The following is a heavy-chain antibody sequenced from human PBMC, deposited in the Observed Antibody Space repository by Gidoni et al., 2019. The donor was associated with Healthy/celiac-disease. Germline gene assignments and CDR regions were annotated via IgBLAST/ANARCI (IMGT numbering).Heavy chain of an antibody. V-gene: IGHV3-9*01. D-gene: IGHD3-3*01. CDR1: GFTFDDYA. CDR3: AKGHYDFGSGSDY. Sequence: EVQLVESGGGLVQPGRSLRLSCAASGFTFDDYAMHWVRQAPGKGLEWVSGISWNSGSIGYADSVKGRFTISRDNAKNSLYLQMNSLRAEDTALYYCAKGHYDFGSGSDYWGQGTLVTVSS. J-gene: IGHJ4*02. CDR2: ISWNSGSI.